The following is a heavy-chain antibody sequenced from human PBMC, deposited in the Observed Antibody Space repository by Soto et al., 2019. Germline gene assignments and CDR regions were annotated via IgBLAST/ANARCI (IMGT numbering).Heavy chain of an antibody. J-gene: IGHJ5*02. CDR3: VRRHVSATGIDRLAT. CDR2: INAANGDT. V-gene: IGHV1-3*01. D-gene: IGHD6-13*01. CDR1: GYTFTSYG. Sequence: SSVKVSCKASGYTFTSYGIHWVRQAPGQRLEWMGWINAANGDTKYSPKFQGRVTITRDTSASTAYMELSSLRSEDTAVYYCVRRHVSATGIDRLATWGQRTPVTVSS.